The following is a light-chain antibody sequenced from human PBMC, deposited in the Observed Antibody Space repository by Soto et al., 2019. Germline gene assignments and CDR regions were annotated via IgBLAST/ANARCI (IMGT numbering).Light chain of an antibody. Sequence: IRMTQTPSSFSASTGDRVTITCRASQGISSYLAWYQQKPGKAPKLLIYAASTLQSGVPSRFSGSGSETEFTLTISSLQPEDFATYYCQQLNSYPPTFGQRTRLEIK. CDR1: QGISSY. CDR2: AAS. V-gene: IGKV1-8*01. J-gene: IGKJ5*01. CDR3: QQLNSYPPT.